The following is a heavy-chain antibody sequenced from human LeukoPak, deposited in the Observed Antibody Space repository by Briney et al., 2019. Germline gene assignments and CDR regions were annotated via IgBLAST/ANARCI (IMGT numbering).Heavy chain of an antibody. CDR1: GGSISSGDYY. CDR3: ASQGYCSSTSCPGGDAFDI. Sequence: PSETLSLTCTVSGGSISSGDYYWSWIRQPPGKGLEWIGYIYYSGSTYYNPSLKSRVTISVDTSKNQFSLKLSSVTAADTAVYYCASQGYCSSTSCPGGDAFDIWGQGTMVTVSS. D-gene: IGHD2-2*01. V-gene: IGHV4-30-4*08. CDR2: IYYSGST. J-gene: IGHJ3*02.